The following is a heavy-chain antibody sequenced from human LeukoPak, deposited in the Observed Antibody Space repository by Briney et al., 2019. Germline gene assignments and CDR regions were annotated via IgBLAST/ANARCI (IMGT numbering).Heavy chain of an antibody. D-gene: IGHD3-10*01. CDR2: IIPIFGTA. CDR1: GGTFSSYA. CDR3: ARVRVEPPHYYYYMDV. J-gene: IGHJ6*03. Sequence: ASVKVSCKASGGTFSSYAISWVRQAPGQGLEWMGGIIPIFGTANYAQKFQGRVTITADESTSTAYMELSSLRSEDTAVYYCARVRVEPPHYYYYMDVWGKGTTVTVSS. V-gene: IGHV1-69*13.